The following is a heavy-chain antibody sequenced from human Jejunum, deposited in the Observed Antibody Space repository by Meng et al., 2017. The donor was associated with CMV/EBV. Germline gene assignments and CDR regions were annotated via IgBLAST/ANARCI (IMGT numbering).Heavy chain of an antibody. CDR2: ISYSRKA. V-gene: IGHV4-61*01. CDR3: ARDRDTRTTTYTDGDV. J-gene: IGHJ6*02. Sequence: SVRRANSTWSCGRQPPGKGLGWIGYISYSRKANYSPSLASRVTIAGDTSKNQFSLKLSSVTAADTAFYYCARDRDTRTTTYTDGDVWGHGTTVTVSS. D-gene: IGHD1-14*01. CDR1: SVRRANST.